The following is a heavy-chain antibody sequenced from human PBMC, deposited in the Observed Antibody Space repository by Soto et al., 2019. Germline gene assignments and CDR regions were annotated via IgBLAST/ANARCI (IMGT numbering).Heavy chain of an antibody. CDR1: GGSISSYY. J-gene: IGHJ6*02. Sequence: KSSETLSLTCTVSGGSISSYYWSWIRQPAGKGLEWIGRIYTSGSTNYNPSLKSRVTMSVDTSKNQFSLKLSSVTAADTAVYYCARDGTQQWLVSLDYYYYGMDVWGQGTTVTVSS. CDR2: IYTSGST. CDR3: ARDGTQQWLVSLDYYYYGMDV. D-gene: IGHD6-19*01. V-gene: IGHV4-4*07.